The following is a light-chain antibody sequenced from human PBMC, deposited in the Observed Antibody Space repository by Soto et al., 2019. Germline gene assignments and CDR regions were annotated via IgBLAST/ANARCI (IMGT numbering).Light chain of an antibody. J-gene: IGKJ4*01. V-gene: IGKV3-11*01. CDR2: DAS. CDR3: QQYGSSPPLT. CDR1: QSVSSY. Sequence: EVVLTQYTATLSLSPGERATLSCRASQSVSSYLAWYQQKPGQAPRLLIYDASNRATGIPARFSGSGSGTDFTLTISSLEPEDFVVYYCQQYGSSPPLTFGGGTKV.